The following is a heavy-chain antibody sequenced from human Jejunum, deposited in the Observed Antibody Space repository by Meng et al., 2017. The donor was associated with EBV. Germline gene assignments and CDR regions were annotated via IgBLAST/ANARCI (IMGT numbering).Heavy chain of an antibody. J-gene: IGHJ4*02. CDR3: ARVRCSGGSCFYFDY. CDR2: IYHDGSS. V-gene: IGHV4-4*02. CDR1: GGSLTSRDW. Sequence: QVQLQESGPGLVNPSGXLSLTCAVSGGSLTSRDWWTWVRQPPGEGLEWIGEIYHDGSSNYSPSLKSRVTILLDKSENHFSLKLNSVTAADTAVYYCARVRCSGGSCFYFDYWGQGALVTVSS. D-gene: IGHD2-15*01.